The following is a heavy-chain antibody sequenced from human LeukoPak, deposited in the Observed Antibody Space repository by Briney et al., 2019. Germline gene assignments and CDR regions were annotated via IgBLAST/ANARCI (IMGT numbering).Heavy chain of an antibody. Sequence: GALRLSCAASGFTFDDYGMSWVRQAPGKGLEWVSGINWNGGSTGYADSVKGRFTISRDNAKNSLYLQMNSLRAEDAAVYYCARDEFPDYDYVWGSYRPEDADYWGQGTLVTVSS. J-gene: IGHJ4*02. CDR3: ARDEFPDYDYVWGSYRPEDADY. CDR1: GFTFDDYG. CDR2: INWNGGST. V-gene: IGHV3-20*04. D-gene: IGHD3-16*02.